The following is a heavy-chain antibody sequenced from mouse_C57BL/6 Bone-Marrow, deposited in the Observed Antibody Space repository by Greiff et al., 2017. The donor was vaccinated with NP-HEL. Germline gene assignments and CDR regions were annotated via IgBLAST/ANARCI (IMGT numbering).Heavy chain of an antibody. CDR3: AAGALFAY. V-gene: IGHV1-9*01. Sequence: QVQLKESGAELMKPGASVKLSCKATGYTFTGYWIEWVKQRPGHGLEWIGEILPGSGSTNYIEKFKGKATFTADTSSNTASMQLSSLTTEDSAIYCCAAGALFAYWGEGTLVTVSA. CDR1: GYTFTGYW. CDR2: ILPGSGST. J-gene: IGHJ3*01.